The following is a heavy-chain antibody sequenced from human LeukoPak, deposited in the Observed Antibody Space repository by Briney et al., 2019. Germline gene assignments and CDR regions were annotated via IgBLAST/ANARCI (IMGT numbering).Heavy chain of an antibody. D-gene: IGHD3-10*01. J-gene: IGHJ4*02. CDR3: AKDLALLWFGELLPHHGDFDY. CDR1: GFTFSGYA. Sequence: GGSLRLSCAASGFTFSGYAMSWVRQAPGKGLEWVSAISGSGGSTYYADSVKGRFTISRDNSKNTLYLQMNSLRAEDTAVYYCAKDLALLWFGELLPHHGDFDYWGQGTLVTVSS. CDR2: ISGSGGST. V-gene: IGHV3-23*01.